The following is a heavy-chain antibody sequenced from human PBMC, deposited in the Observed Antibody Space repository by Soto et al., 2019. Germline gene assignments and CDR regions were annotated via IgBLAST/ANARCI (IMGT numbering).Heavy chain of an antibody. J-gene: IGHJ4*02. D-gene: IGHD2-21*01. Sequence: QVQLVESGGGVVQPGRSLRLSCAASGFIFSNYVMYWVRQAPGNGLEWVAFMSYDGTTKYYADSVKGRFTISRDNSKNTLYLQMNNLRPEDTGVYYCAREVLWSRYFDYWGQGTLVTVSS. CDR1: GFIFSNYV. CDR2: MSYDGTTK. V-gene: IGHV3-30-3*01. CDR3: AREVLWSRYFDY.